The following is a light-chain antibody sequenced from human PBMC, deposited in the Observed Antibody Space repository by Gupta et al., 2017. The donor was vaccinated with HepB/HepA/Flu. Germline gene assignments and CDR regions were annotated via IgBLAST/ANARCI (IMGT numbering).Light chain of an antibody. CDR1: SSDVGGYNY. CDR3: CSYAGSYTYV. V-gene: IGLV2-11*01. CDR2: DVS. J-gene: IGLJ1*01. Sequence: QSALTQPRALSSSPGQSVPISCTGTSSDVGGYNYVSWYQQHPGKAPKLMIYDVSKRPSGVPDRFSGSKSGNTASLTISGLQAEDEADYYCCSYAGSYTYVFGTGTKVTVL.